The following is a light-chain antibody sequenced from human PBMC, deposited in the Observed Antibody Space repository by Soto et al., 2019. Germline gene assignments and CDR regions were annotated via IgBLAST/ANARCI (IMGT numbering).Light chain of an antibody. CDR1: SSDVGRYNF. CDR2: EVT. Sequence: QSALTQPPSASGSPGQSVTISCTGTSSDVGRYNFVSWYQQHPGKAPKLMIFEVTKRPSGVPDRFSGSKSGNTASLTVSGLQAEDEADYSCSSLAADYNNYYAFGTGTKVTVL. J-gene: IGLJ1*01. CDR3: SSLAADYNNYYA. V-gene: IGLV2-8*01.